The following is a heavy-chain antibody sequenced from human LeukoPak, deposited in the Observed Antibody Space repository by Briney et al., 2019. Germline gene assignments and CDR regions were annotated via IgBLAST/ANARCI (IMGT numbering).Heavy chain of an antibody. J-gene: IGHJ6*04. CDR3: ARVTLVADANYYGMDV. Sequence: SETLSLTCTVSGDSISGYYWSWIRQPPGKGLECIGHIYYSGSTAYNPSLKGRVTISVDTSRNQFSLRLSSVTAADTAVYYCARVTLVADANYYGMDVWGKGTTVTVSS. D-gene: IGHD2-15*01. V-gene: IGHV4-59*13. CDR1: GDSISGYY. CDR2: IYYSGST.